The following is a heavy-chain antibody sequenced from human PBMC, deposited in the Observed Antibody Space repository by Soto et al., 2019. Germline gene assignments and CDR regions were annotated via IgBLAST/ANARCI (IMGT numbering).Heavy chain of an antibody. CDR1: GFTFSSYG. CDR3: AKEDSSSWHYYYGMDV. D-gene: IGHD6-13*01. V-gene: IGHV3-30*18. CDR2: ISYDGSNK. Sequence: QVQLVESGGGVVQPGRSLRLSCAASGFTFSSYGMSWVRQAPGKGLEWVAVISYDGSNKYYADSVKGRFTISRDSSKNMLYLQTNSLRAEDTAVYYCAKEDSSSWHYYYGMDVWGQGTTVTVSS. J-gene: IGHJ6*02.